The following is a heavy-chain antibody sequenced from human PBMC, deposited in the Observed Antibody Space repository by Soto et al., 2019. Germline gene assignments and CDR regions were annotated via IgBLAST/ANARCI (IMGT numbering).Heavy chain of an antibody. D-gene: IGHD4-17*01. CDR3: ASQRNYGEQDY. CDR2: VKQDGSKT. J-gene: IGHJ4*02. V-gene: IGHV3-7*01. Sequence: VGSLRLSCGTSVFSFSSYWMSCVRQAPGKGLEWLANVKQDGSKTYYVDSVKGRFVISRDNTKNSVFLQMNSLTVEDTAVYFCASQRNYGEQDYGGQGTLVTVSS. CDR1: VFSFSSYW.